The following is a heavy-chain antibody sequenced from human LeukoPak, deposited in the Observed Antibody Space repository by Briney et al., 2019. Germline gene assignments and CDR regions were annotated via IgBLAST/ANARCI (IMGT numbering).Heavy chain of an antibody. Sequence: SQTLSLTCTVSGGSISSGSYYWSWIRQPAGKGLEWIGRIYTSGSTNYNPSLKSRVTISVDTSKNQFSLKLSSVTAADTAVYYCARDRGVIAAAGPVRAKSYYYYYMDVWGKGTTVTVSS. CDR1: GGSISSGSYY. CDR3: ARDRGVIAAAGPVRAKSYYYYYMDV. V-gene: IGHV4-61*02. CDR2: IYTSGST. J-gene: IGHJ6*03. D-gene: IGHD6-13*01.